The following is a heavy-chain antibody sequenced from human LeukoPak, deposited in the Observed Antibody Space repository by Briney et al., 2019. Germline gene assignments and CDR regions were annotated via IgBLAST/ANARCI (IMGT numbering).Heavy chain of an antibody. D-gene: IGHD6-13*01. Sequence: GGSLRLSCAASGFTFSNYGMHWVRQAPGKGLEWVALISYDGSNKYFADSVKGRFTISRDSSKNTLYLQMHSLRAEDTAVYYCAKDNVAAAGRYFDYWGQGTLVTVSS. V-gene: IGHV3-30*18. CDR1: GFTFSNYG. CDR3: AKDNVAAAGRYFDY. J-gene: IGHJ4*02. CDR2: ISYDGSNK.